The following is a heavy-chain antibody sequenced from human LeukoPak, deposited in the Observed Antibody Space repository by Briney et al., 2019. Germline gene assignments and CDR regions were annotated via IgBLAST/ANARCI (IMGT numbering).Heavy chain of an antibody. CDR2: INWNGGST. D-gene: IGHD5-18*01. CDR3: ARAGYSYGYPGGVDY. CDR1: GFTFDDYG. J-gene: IGHJ4*02. V-gene: IGHV3-20*04. Sequence: GGSLRLSCAASGFTFDDYGMSWVRQALGKGLEWVSGINWNGGSTGYADSVKGRFTISRDNAKNSLYLQMNSLRAEDTALYYCARAGYSYGYPGGVDYWGQGTLVTVSS.